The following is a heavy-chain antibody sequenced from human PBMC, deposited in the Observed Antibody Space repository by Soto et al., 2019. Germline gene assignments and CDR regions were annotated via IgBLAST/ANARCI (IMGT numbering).Heavy chain of an antibody. D-gene: IGHD2-2*03. CDR1: GFTFSNYA. CDR3: AREVPGYCSSTSCINWFDP. J-gene: IGHJ5*02. V-gene: IGHV3-21*01. Sequence: GGSLRLSCAASGFTFSNYAMNWVRQAPGKGLEWVSSISSSSSCIYYADSVKGRFTISRDNAKNSLYLQMNSLRAEDTAVYYCAREVPGYCSSTSCINWFDPWGQGTLVTVSS. CDR2: ISSSSSCI.